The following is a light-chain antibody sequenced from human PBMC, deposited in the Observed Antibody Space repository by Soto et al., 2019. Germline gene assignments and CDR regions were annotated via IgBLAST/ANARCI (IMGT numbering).Light chain of an antibody. CDR1: SGDVGGYNY. Sequence: QSALTQPPSASGSPGQSVTISCTGTSGDVGGYNYVSWYQQHPGKAPKLMIYEVSKRPSGVPDRFSGSKSGNTASLTVSGLQAEDEADYYCSSYAGSNNKVFGGGTKVTVL. V-gene: IGLV2-8*01. J-gene: IGLJ3*02. CDR2: EVS. CDR3: SSYAGSNNKV.